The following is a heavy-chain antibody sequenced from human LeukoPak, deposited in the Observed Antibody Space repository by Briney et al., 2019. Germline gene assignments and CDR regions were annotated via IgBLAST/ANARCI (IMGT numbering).Heavy chain of an antibody. CDR3: ARNVDTAMVDY. V-gene: IGHV3-7*01. CDR2: IKQDGSEK. CDR1: GFTFSRYW. Sequence: GGSLRLSCAASGFTFSRYWMSWVRQVPRKGLEWVANIKQDGSEKYYVDSVKGRFTISRDNAKNSLYLQMNSLRAEDTAVYYCARNVDTAMVDYWGQGTLVTVSS. J-gene: IGHJ4*02. D-gene: IGHD5-18*01.